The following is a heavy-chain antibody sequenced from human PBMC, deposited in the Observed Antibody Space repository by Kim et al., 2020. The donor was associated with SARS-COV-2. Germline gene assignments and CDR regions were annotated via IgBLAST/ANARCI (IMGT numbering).Heavy chain of an antibody. V-gene: IGHV7-4-1*02. J-gene: IGHJ4*02. CDR3: ARGSPAAILRYFDY. D-gene: IGHD2-2*01. Sequence: AQGFTGRFVFSLDTSVSTAYLQISSLKAEDTAVYYCARGSPAAILRYFDYWGQGTLVTVSS.